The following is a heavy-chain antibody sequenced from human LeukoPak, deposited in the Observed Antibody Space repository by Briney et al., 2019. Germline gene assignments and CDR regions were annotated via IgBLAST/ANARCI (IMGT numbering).Heavy chain of an antibody. CDR1: GGSISSGGYS. CDR3: ARNYYDSSGDDWFDP. CDR2: IYHSGST. Sequence: SQTLSLTCAVSGGSISSGGYSWSWIRQPPGKGLEWIGYIYHSGSTYYNPSLKSRVTISVDRSKNQFSLKLSSVTAADTAVYYCARNYYDSSGDDWFDPWGQGTLITVSS. V-gene: IGHV4-30-2*01. D-gene: IGHD3-22*01. J-gene: IGHJ5*02.